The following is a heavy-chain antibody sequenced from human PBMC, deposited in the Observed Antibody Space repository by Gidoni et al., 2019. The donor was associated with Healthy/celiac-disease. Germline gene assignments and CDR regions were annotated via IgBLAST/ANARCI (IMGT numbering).Heavy chain of an antibody. CDR3: ARGFSCSGGSCYIRRQTAPRRGTEFDY. J-gene: IGHJ4*02. Sequence: QVQLQQWGAGLLKPSETLSLTCAVYGGSFSGYYWSWIRQPPGKGLEWIGEINHSGSTNYNPSLKSRVTISVDTSKNQFSLKLSSVTAADTAVYYCARGFSCSGGSCYIRRQTAPRRGTEFDYWGQGTLVTVSS. CDR2: INHSGST. D-gene: IGHD2-15*01. CDR1: GGSFSGYY. V-gene: IGHV4-34*01.